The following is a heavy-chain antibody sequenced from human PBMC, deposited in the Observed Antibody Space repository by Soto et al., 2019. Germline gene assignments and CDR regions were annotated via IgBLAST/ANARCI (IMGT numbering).Heavy chain of an antibody. D-gene: IGHD3-10*01. Sequence: EVQLLESGGGLVQPGGSLRLSCAASGFTFNKYAMTWFRQAPGKGLEWVSAISGGGDTTSYADSVKARFTVSRDGSKNTPYLQMSSLRAEDTALYYCAKGRGGSGSLTPRVDFWGQGTLVTVSS. CDR2: ISGGGDTT. CDR3: AKGRGGSGSLTPRVDF. CDR1: GFTFNKYA. V-gene: IGHV3-23*01. J-gene: IGHJ4*02.